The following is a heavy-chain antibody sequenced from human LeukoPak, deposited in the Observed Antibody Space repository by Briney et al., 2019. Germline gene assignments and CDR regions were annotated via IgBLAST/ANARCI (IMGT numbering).Heavy chain of an antibody. Sequence: SETLSLTCAVYGGSFSGYYWSWIRQPPGKGLEWIGKINHSGSTNYNPSLKSRVTISVDTSKNQFSLKLSSVTAADTAVYYCATRYYDFWSGYYEEDYWGQGTLVTVSS. D-gene: IGHD3-3*01. J-gene: IGHJ4*02. CDR1: GGSFSGYY. CDR3: ATRYYDFWSGYYEEDY. CDR2: INHSGST. V-gene: IGHV4-34*01.